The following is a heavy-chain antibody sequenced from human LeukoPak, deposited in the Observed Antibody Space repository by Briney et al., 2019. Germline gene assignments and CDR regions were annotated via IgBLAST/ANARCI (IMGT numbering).Heavy chain of an antibody. J-gene: IGHJ4*02. V-gene: IGHV3-23*01. Sequence: PGGSLRLSCAASGFTFSSYAMSWVRQAPGKGLEWVSAISGSGGSTYYADSVKGRFTISRDNSKNTLYLQMNSLRAEDTAVYYCAKGGSTVTTRIRTLKYYFDYWGQGTLVTVSS. CDR2: ISGSGGST. CDR1: GFTFSSYA. D-gene: IGHD4-17*01. CDR3: AKGGSTVTTRIRTLKYYFDY.